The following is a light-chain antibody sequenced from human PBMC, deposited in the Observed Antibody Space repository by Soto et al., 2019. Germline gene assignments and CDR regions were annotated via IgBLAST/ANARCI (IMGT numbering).Light chain of an antibody. CDR3: QQYNNWPFS. CDR2: DVP. V-gene: IGKV3-15*01. J-gene: IGKJ5*01. CDR1: QGVTTY. Sequence: EIVMTQSPATLSVSPGERATLYCRAGQGVTTYFAWYQQKSGQSPRLLIYDVPIRATGVPARFSGTGSETDFTLTISGLQSEDSAVYFCQQYNNWPFSFGQGTRLEIK.